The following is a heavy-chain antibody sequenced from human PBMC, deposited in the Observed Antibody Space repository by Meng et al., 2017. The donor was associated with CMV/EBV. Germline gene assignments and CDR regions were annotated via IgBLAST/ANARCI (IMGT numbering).Heavy chain of an antibody. V-gene: IGHV1-18*01. Sequence: ASVKVSCKASGYTFTSYGISWVRQAPGQGLEWMGWISAYNGNTNYAQKLQGRVTMTTDTSTSTAYMELGSLRSDDTAVYYCAIVDSRAYPGSYWGQGTLVTVSS. CDR2: ISAYNGNT. J-gene: IGHJ4*02. CDR3: AIVDSRAYPGSY. CDR1: GYTFTSYG. D-gene: IGHD3-22*01.